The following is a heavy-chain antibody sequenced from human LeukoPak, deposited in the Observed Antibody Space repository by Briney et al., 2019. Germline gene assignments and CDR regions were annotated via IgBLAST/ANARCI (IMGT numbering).Heavy chain of an antibody. CDR2: IMQDGSDK. V-gene: IGHV3-7*01. Sequence: GGSLRLSCAASGFTFSTYWMSWVRQAPGKGLEWVANIMQDGSDKYSVDSVRGRFTISRDNAKNSLYLQMDSLRAEDTAVYYCVRTRGWAYFDYWGQGTLVTVS. D-gene: IGHD6-19*01. CDR1: GFTFSTYW. CDR3: VRTRGWAYFDY. J-gene: IGHJ4*02.